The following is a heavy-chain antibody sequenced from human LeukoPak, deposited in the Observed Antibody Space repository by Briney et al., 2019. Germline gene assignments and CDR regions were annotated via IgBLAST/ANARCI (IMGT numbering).Heavy chain of an antibody. CDR2: INQDASAR. D-gene: IGHD1-7*01. CDR3: AKWEIRGTAHQLDY. Sequence: GGSLRLSCAASGFTLSSLWMTWVRQAPGKGLEWVANINQDASARYYADSVKGRFTISRDNAKNSVFLQMNSLRAEDTAVYYCAKWEIRGTAHQLDYWGQGALVTVSS. J-gene: IGHJ4*02. CDR1: GFTLSSLW. V-gene: IGHV3-7*01.